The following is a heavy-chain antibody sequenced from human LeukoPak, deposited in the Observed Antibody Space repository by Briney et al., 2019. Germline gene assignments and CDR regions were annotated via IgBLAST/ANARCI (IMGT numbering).Heavy chain of an antibody. V-gene: IGHV4-59*01. J-gene: IGHJ4*02. CDR3: ARDNVIAVAGGGGYFDY. CDR1: GGSISSYY. D-gene: IGHD6-19*01. CDR2: IYYSGST. Sequence: SETLSLTCTVSGGSISSYYWSWIRQPPGKGLEWIGYIYYSGSTNYNPSLKSRVTISVDTSKNQFSLKLSSVTAADTAVYYRARDNVIAVAGGGGYFDYWGQGTLVTVSS.